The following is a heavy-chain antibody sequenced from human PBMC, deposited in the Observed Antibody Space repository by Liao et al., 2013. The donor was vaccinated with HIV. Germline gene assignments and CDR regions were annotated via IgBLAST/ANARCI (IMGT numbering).Heavy chain of an antibody. CDR1: GGSISSYY. CDR2: IYYSGST. J-gene: IGHJ4*02. V-gene: IGHV4-59*01. CDR3: ARDLGYSNGDYFDY. D-gene: IGHD4-11*01. Sequence: QVQLQESGPGLVKPSETLSLTCTVSGGSISSYYWSWIRQPXGKGLEWIGYIYYSGSTNYNPSLKSRVTISVDTSKNQFSLKLSSVTAADTAVYYCARDLGYSNGDYFDYWGQGTLVTVSS.